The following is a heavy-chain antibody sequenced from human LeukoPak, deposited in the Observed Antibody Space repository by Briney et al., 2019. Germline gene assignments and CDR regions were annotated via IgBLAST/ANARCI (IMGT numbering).Heavy chain of an antibody. Sequence: ASVKVSCKAAGYAFTSYYMHWVRQAPGQGLEWMGMINPSGGSTSYAQKFQGRVAMTRDTSTSTVYMELSSLRSEDTAVYYCARDRCSGGSCYTMDYWGQGTLVTVSS. CDR1: GYAFTSYY. CDR2: INPSGGST. J-gene: IGHJ4*02. V-gene: IGHV1-46*01. CDR3: ARDRCSGGSCYTMDY. D-gene: IGHD2-15*01.